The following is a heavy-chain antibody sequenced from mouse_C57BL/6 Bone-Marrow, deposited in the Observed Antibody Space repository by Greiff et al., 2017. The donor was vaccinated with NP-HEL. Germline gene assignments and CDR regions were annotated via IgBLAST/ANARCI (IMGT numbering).Heavy chain of an antibody. V-gene: IGHV1-69*01. CDR1: GYTFTSYW. CDR2: IDPSDSYT. D-gene: IGHD2-1*01. CDR3: AREGNCFYYAMDY. Sequence: QVQLQQPGAELVMPGASVKLSCKASGYTFTSYWMHWVKQRPGQGLEWIGEIDPSDSYTNYNQKFKGKSTLTVDKSSSTAYMQLSSLTSEDSAVYYCAREGNCFYYAMDYWGQGTSVTVSS. J-gene: IGHJ4*01.